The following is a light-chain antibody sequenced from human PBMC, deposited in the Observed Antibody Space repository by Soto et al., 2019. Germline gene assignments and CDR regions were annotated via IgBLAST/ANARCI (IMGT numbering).Light chain of an antibody. CDR2: ETS. Sequence: DIQMTQSPSSLSASVGDRVTITCRASQSISRYLNWYQQKPGRPPTLLIFETSTLQSGVPSRFSGRGVGSAFTLNISSLQPEDFGVYYCLQSFATPLTCGGGTAVEIQ. J-gene: IGKJ4*01. CDR3: LQSFATPLT. CDR1: QSISRY. V-gene: IGKV1-39*01.